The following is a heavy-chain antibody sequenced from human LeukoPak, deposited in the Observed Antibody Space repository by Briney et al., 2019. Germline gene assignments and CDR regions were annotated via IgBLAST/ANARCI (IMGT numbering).Heavy chain of an antibody. D-gene: IGHD3-10*02. Sequence: PGGSLRLSCAASGSSFSTCAMNWVRQAPGKGLEWVSAISGSGSNTYYADSVKGRFTISRDNSKNTLYLQMNSLGAEDTALYYCAKDVRGYNRPFDYWGQGTLATVSS. CDR3: AKDVRGYNRPFDY. CDR1: GSSFSTCA. V-gene: IGHV3-23*01. J-gene: IGHJ4*02. CDR2: ISGSGSNT.